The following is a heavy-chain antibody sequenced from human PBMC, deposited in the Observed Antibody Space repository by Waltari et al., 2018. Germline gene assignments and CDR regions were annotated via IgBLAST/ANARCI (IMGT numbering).Heavy chain of an antibody. CDR2: INHSGRN. Sequence: QVQLQQWGAGLLKPSETLSLTCAVYGGSFSGYYWSWIRQPPGKGLEWIGEINHSGRNKYNPSLKSRVTISVDTSKNQFSRKLSSVTAADTAVDYCARGLWDYYDSSGYRYYFDYWGQGTLVTVSS. J-gene: IGHJ4*02. CDR3: ARGLWDYYDSSGYRYYFDY. V-gene: IGHV4-34*01. D-gene: IGHD3-22*01. CDR1: GGSFSGYY.